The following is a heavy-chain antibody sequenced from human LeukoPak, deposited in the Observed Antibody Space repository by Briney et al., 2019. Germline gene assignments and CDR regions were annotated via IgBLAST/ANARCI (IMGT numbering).Heavy chain of an antibody. Sequence: SETLSFTCTVSGGSITSYQWSWIRQPPGKGLQWIGYIYYSGSTKYNPSLKSRVTISVDTSKNQFSLKLTSMTAADTAVYYCARGPYYYMDVWGKGTTVTVSS. CDR3: ARGPYYYMDV. V-gene: IGHV4-59*01. CDR2: IYYSGST. J-gene: IGHJ6*03. CDR1: GGSITSYQ.